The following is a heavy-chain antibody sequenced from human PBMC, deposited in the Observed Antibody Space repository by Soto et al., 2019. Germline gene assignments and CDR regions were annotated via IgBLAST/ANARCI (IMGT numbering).Heavy chain of an antibody. J-gene: IGHJ4*02. CDR2: ISGSGVTT. CDR3: ARAKVVVVGGSHVDCFDL. CDR1: GFSFSNFA. Sequence: VQLLESGGGLVQPGGSLRLSCAASGFSFSNFAMSWVRQVPGKGLEWVSGISGSGVTTYYADSVKGRLTISRDKSKNTLSLQMNSLRAEDTAVYYCARAKVVVVGGSHVDCFDLWGQGTLVTVSS. D-gene: IGHD2-15*01. V-gene: IGHV3-23*01.